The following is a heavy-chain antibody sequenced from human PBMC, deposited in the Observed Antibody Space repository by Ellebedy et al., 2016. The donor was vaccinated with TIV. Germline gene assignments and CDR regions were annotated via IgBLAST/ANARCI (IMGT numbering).Heavy chain of an antibody. CDR3: ARGRCHGDNCYSSYFYH. CDR1: GYPFTSYD. J-gene: IGHJ1*01. V-gene: IGHV1-8*01. D-gene: IGHD2-15*01. Sequence: ASVKVSCXASGYPFTSYDINWVRQATGQGLEWMGWMNPHSGNTGYAQKFQGRVTMTKNTSARTAYMELSSLRSEDTAVYYCARGRCHGDNCYSSYFYHWGQGTLVTVSS. CDR2: MNPHSGNT.